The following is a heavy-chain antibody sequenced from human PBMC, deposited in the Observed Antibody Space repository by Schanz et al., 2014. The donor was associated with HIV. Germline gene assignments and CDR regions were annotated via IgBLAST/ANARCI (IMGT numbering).Heavy chain of an antibody. CDR1: GYTFSSYG. CDR3: ARGAAEMATMTPWRY. V-gene: IGHV1-18*04. CDR2: ISAYNGNT. D-gene: IGHD5-12*01. Sequence: QVQLVQSGAAVKKPGASVKVSCKASGYTFSSYGISWVRQAPGQGLEWMGWISAYNGNTNYAQKLQGRVTMTTDTSTSTAYMDLRSLRSDDTAVYYCARGAAEMATMTPWRYWGQGTLVTVSS. J-gene: IGHJ4*02.